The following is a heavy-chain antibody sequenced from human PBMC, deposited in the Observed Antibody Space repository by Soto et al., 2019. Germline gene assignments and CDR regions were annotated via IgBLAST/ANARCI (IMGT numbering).Heavy chain of an antibody. CDR2: IYYSGST. J-gene: IGHJ6*02. Sequence: SXTLSLTCTVSVGSISSGDYYWSWIRQPPGKGLEWIGYIYYSGSTYYNPSLKSRVTISVDTSKNQFSLKLSSVTAADTAVYYCARAGVAARDYYYYGMDVWGQGTTVTVSS. CDR1: VGSISSGDYY. D-gene: IGHD6-6*01. V-gene: IGHV4-30-4*01. CDR3: ARAGVAARDYYYYGMDV.